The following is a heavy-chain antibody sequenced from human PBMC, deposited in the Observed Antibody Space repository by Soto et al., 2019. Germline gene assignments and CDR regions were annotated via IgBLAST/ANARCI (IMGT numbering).Heavy chain of an antibody. J-gene: IGHJ4*02. CDR1: GGSITDYS. V-gene: IGHV4-4*07. CDR3: ARESGDNWTYEVD. D-gene: IGHD1-7*01. CDR2: ISINGNS. Sequence: SETLSLTCTASGGSITDYSWSWIRQSAGKGLEWLGRISINGNSHYHPSLRSRVTMSIETSKNQFSLNLRPVTAADTAVYYCARESGDNWTYEVDWGQGTLVTVSS.